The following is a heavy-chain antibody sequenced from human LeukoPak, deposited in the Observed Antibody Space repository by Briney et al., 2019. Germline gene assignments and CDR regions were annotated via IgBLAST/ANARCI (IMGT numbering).Heavy chain of an antibody. V-gene: IGHV1-2*02. Sequence: ASVKVSCKASGYTFTGYYMHWVRQAPGQGLEWMGWINPNSGGTNYAQKFQGRVTVTRDTSISTAYMELSRLRSDNTAVYYCARVLYGDYGYFDYWGQGTLVTVSS. CDR2: INPNSGGT. CDR1: GYTFTGYY. CDR3: ARVLYGDYGYFDY. J-gene: IGHJ4*02. D-gene: IGHD4-17*01.